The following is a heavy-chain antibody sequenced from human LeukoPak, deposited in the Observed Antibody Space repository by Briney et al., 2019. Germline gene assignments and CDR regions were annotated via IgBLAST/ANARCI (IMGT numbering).Heavy chain of an antibody. CDR2: IYYSGST. J-gene: IGHJ5*02. CDR3: ARHDYGAYQGFDP. V-gene: IGHV4-39*01. CDR1: GVSISSYY. Sequence: PSETLSLTCTVSGVSISSYYWGWIRQPPGKGLEWIGSIYYSGSTYYNPSLKSRVTISVDTSKNQFSLKLSSVTAADTAVYYCARHDYGAYQGFDPWGQGTLVTVSS. D-gene: IGHD4-17*01.